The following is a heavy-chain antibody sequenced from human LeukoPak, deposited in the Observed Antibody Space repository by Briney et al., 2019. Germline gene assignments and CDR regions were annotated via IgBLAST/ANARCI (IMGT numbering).Heavy chain of an antibody. D-gene: IGHD1-26*01. CDR2: INHSGST. Sequence: SETLSLTCAVYGGSFSGYYWSWIRQPPGKGLEWIGEINHSGSTNYNPSLKSRVTISVDTSKNQFSLKLSSVTAADTAVYYCARQGPNSGSYYPFDYWGQGTLVTVSS. CDR1: GGSFSGYY. CDR3: ARQGPNSGSYYPFDY. J-gene: IGHJ4*02. V-gene: IGHV4-34*01.